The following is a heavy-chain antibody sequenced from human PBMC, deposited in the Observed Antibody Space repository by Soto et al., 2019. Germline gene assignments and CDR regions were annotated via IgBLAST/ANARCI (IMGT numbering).Heavy chain of an antibody. J-gene: IGHJ5*02. Sequence: PSETLSLTCTVSGGSISSSSYYWGWIRQPPGKGLEWIGSIYYSGSTYYNPSLKSRVTISVDTSKNQFSLKLSSVTAADTAVYYCARSRGWQRNWFDPGAREPWSPSPQ. CDR1: GGSISSSSYY. CDR3: ARSRGWQRNWFDP. D-gene: IGHD6-25*01. V-gene: IGHV4-39*01. CDR2: IYYSGST.